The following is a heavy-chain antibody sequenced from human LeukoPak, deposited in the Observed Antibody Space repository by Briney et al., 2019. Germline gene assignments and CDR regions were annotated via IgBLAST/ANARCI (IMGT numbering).Heavy chain of an antibody. CDR3: ARDEPTSDSGSYYEGVFDC. CDR1: GFTFSNYS. CDR2: ISSSSSYI. D-gene: IGHD1-26*01. J-gene: IGHJ4*02. V-gene: IGHV3-21*01. Sequence: GGPLRLSCAASGFTFSNYSMNWVRQAPGKGLEWVSSISSSSSYIYYADSVKGRFTISRDNAKNSLYLQMNSLRAEDTAVYYRARDEPTSDSGSYYEGVFDCWGQGTLVTASS.